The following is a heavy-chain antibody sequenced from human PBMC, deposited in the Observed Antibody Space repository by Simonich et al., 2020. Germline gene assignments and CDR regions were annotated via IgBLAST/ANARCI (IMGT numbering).Heavy chain of an antibody. Sequence: GFTFSSYWMSWVRQAPGKGLEWVSNIKQDGSEKDYVDSVKGRFTISRDNGKNSLYLQMNSLRAEDTAGYYCAILNGDMFDPWGQGTLVTVSS. V-gene: IGHV3-7*01. CDR3: AILNGDMFDP. D-gene: IGHD2-15*01. CDR2: IKQDGSEK. CDR1: GFTFSSYW. J-gene: IGHJ5*02.